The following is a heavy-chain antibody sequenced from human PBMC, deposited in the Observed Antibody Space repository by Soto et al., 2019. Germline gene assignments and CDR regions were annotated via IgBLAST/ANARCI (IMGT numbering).Heavy chain of an antibody. CDR2: IHPGGDTT. CDR3: ARTQGDYWGGWFDP. V-gene: IGHV1-46*01. J-gene: IGHJ5*02. D-gene: IGHD2-21*01. CDR1: GYRFTTFY. Sequence: QVQLMQSGAEVKKPGASVKVSCKASGYRFTTFYIHWVRQAPGQGLEWMGIIHPGGDTTNYAQKFQGRVTMTRDTSTSTVYMELTSLRSEDTAVYYCARTQGDYWGGWFDPWGQGTLVTVSS.